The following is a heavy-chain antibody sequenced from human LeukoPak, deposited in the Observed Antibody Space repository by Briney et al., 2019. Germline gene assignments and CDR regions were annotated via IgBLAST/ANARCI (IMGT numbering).Heavy chain of an antibody. CDR3: AKGSGWSYFDY. Sequence: PGGSLRLSCAASGFTFDGYAMHWVRQAPGTGLEWVSGISWNSGSLGSADSVKGRFTISRDNAKNSLYLQMNSLRAEDTALYYCAKGSGWSYFDYWGQGTLVTVSS. D-gene: IGHD6-19*01. J-gene: IGHJ4*02. V-gene: IGHV3-9*01. CDR1: GFTFDGYA. CDR2: ISWNSGSL.